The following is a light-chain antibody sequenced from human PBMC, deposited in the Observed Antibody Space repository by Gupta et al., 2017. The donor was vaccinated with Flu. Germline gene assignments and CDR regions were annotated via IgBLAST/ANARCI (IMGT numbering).Light chain of an antibody. Sequence: QSALTQPRSVSGSPGQSVTISCTGPSSDVGGYNYFSWSQQHPGKAPKLMIYDVSKRPSGVPDRVSGSKSGNTASLTISGLQAEDEADYYCCSYAGSYTWVFGGGTKLTVL. CDR2: DVS. J-gene: IGLJ3*02. CDR3: CSYAGSYTWV. V-gene: IGLV2-11*01. CDR1: SSDVGGYNY.